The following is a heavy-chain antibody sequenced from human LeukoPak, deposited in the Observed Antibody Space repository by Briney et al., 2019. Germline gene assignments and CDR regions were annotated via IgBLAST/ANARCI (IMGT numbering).Heavy chain of an antibody. D-gene: IGHD3-9*01. Sequence: ASVKVSCKASGYTFTGYYMHWVRQAPGQGLEWMGWINPNSGGTNYAQKFQGRVTMTTDTSTSTAYMELRSLRSDDTAVYYCARIYSLLTGYPPYNWFDPWGQGTLVTVSS. CDR2: INPNSGGT. CDR3: ARIYSLLTGYPPYNWFDP. V-gene: IGHV1-2*02. J-gene: IGHJ5*02. CDR1: GYTFTGYY.